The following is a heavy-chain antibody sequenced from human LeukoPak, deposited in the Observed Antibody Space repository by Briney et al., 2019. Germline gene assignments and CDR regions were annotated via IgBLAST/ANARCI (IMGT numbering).Heavy chain of an antibody. CDR3: ARDRNVLRYFDWLPRDAFDI. J-gene: IGHJ3*02. CDR2: INPSGGST. Sequence: ASVKVSCKASGYTFTSYYMHWVRQAPGQGLEWMGIINPSGGSTSYAQKFQGRVTMTRDTSTSTVYMELSSLRSEDTAVHYCARDRNVLRYFDWLPRDAFDIWGQGTMVTVSS. D-gene: IGHD3-9*01. CDR1: GYTFTSYY. V-gene: IGHV1-46*01.